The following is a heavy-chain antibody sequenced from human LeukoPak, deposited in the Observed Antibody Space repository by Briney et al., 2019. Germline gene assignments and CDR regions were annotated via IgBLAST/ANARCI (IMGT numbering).Heavy chain of an antibody. CDR2: IRSKAYGGTT. CDR3: TRDGVPYYYDSSGYFSWFDP. V-gene: IGHV3-49*04. D-gene: IGHD3-22*01. J-gene: IGHJ5*02. Sequence: QAGGSLRLSCAASGFTFSNFGMHWVRQAPGKGLEWVGFIRSKAYGGTTEYAASVRGRFTISRDDSKSIAYLQMNSLKTEDTAVYYCTRDGVPYYYDSSGYFSWFDPWGQGTLVTVSS. CDR1: GFTFSNFG.